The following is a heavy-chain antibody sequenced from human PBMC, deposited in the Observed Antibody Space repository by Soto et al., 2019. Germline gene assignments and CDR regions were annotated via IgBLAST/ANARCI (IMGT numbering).Heavy chain of an antibody. V-gene: IGHV3-33*01. CDR1: GFTFSSYG. CDR3: ARDIVVVVAQGIDYYGMDV. Sequence: GGSLRLSCAASGFTFSSYGMHWVRQAPGKGLEWVAVIWYDGSNKYYADTVKGRFTISRDNSKNTLYLQMNSLRAEDTVVYYCARDIVVVVAQGIDYYGMDVWGQGTTVTVSS. D-gene: IGHD2-15*01. CDR2: IWYDGSNK. J-gene: IGHJ6*02.